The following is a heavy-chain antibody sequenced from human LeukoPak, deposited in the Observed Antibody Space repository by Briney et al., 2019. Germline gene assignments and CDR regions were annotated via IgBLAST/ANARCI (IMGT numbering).Heavy chain of an antibody. J-gene: IGHJ4*02. CDR2: ISYDGSNK. Sequence: GGSLRLSCAASGFTFSSSAMHWIRQAPDKGLEWVAVISYDGSNKYYADSVKGRFTISRDNSKNTLYLQMNSLRADDTAVYYCARDRDSSGWYEGFDYWGQGTLVTASS. D-gene: IGHD6-19*01. V-gene: IGHV3-30-3*01. CDR1: GFTFSSSA. CDR3: ARDRDSSGWYEGFDY.